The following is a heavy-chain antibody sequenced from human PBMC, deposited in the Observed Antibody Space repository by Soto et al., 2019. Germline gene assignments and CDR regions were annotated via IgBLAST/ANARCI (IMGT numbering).Heavy chain of an antibody. CDR1: GYRFTNYW. J-gene: IGHJ4*02. Sequence: PGESLKISCKGSGYRFTNYWIGWVRQMPGKGLEWMGIIYPGDSETTYSPSFRGQVTILADKSISTVYLQWRSLKASDTAMYYCARRGRWELLNDYWGQGTLVTVSS. V-gene: IGHV5-51*01. CDR3: ARRGRWELLNDY. CDR2: IYPGDSET. D-gene: IGHD1-26*01.